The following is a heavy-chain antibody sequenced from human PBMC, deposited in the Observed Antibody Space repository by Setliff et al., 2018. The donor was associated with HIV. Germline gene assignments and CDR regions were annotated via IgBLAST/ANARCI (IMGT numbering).Heavy chain of an antibody. CDR1: GYTFSTYN. V-gene: IGHV1-18*01. D-gene: IGHD1-20*01. J-gene: IGHJ4*03. CDR2: ISGFNAKT. Sequence: ASVKVSCKASGYTFSTYNMDWERQAPGQGLEWMGWISGFNAKTLYAPKFQDRVTLTTGTSTTTAHMELRSLRIDDTAIYYCARANSLLQYNEGWSPENPFNIWGQGTLVTVSS. CDR3: ARANSLLQYNEGWSPENPFNI.